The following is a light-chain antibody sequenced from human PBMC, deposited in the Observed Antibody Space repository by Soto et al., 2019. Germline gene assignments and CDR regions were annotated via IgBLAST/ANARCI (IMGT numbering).Light chain of an antibody. CDR1: QSVSTRY. V-gene: IGKV3-20*01. CDR3: HQFGSSPPAFT. Sequence: ESMLTQSPGTLSLSPGERATLSCRASQSVSTRYLAWYQQKPGQAPRLLIYGASIRATGIPDRFSGSGSGTDFTLTISTLEPEDFSVYYCHQFGSSPPAFTFGQGTTLEI. CDR2: GAS. J-gene: IGKJ2*01.